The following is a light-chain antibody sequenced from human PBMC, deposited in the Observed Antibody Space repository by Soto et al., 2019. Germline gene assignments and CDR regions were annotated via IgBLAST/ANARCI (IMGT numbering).Light chain of an antibody. V-gene: IGLV2-23*01. CDR1: SSDVGSYNL. Sequence: QSALTQPASVSGSPGQSITISCTGTSSDVGSYNLVSWYQQHPGKAPKLMIYEGGKRPSGVSNRFSGSKSGNTASLTISGLQAEDEADYYCCSYAGSSTGVFGGGTKVTVL. CDR2: EGG. CDR3: CSYAGSSTGV. J-gene: IGLJ3*02.